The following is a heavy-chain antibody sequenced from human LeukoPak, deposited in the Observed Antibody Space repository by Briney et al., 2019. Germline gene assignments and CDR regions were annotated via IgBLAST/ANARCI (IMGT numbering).Heavy chain of an antibody. CDR3: ASRRRSSGWYFYYFDY. J-gene: IGHJ4*02. D-gene: IGHD6-19*01. CDR2: IYYSGST. CDR1: GCSISSSSYY. Sequence: KPSETLSLTCTVSGCSISSSSYYWGRIPQPPGKGLEWIGSIYYSGSTYYNPSLKSRVTISVDTTKNQYSLKLSSVTAADTAAYYCASRRRSSGWYFYYFDYWGQGTLVTVSS. V-gene: IGHV4-39*01.